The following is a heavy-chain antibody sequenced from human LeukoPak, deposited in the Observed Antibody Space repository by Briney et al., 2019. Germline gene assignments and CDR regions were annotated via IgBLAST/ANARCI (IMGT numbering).Heavy chain of an antibody. Sequence: PGGSLRLSCAASGFTFSSYWMHWVRQAPGKGLVWVSRINSDGSSTSYADSVKGRFTISRDNAKNTLYLQMNSLRVEDTAVYYCARGRGDSSSWYFDYWGQGTLVTVSS. J-gene: IGHJ4*02. CDR2: INSDGSST. V-gene: IGHV3-74*01. CDR3: ARGRGDSSSWYFDY. D-gene: IGHD6-13*01. CDR1: GFTFSSYW.